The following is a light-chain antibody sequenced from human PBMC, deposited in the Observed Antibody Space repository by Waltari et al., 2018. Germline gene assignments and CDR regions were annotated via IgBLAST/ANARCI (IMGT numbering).Light chain of an antibody. J-gene: IGKJ1*01. V-gene: IGKV2D-29*01. CDR2: EIS. CDR3: MQTKQFPWT. Sequence: DIVMTQTPVSLSVTPGQSASISCKSSQSLLYPDGKPYFYWYLQKAGQPPQLLIYEISKRFSGVPDRFSGSGSGTDFTLKISRVEAEDVGVYYCMQTKQFPWTLGQGTKVEVK. CDR1: QSLLYPDGKPY.